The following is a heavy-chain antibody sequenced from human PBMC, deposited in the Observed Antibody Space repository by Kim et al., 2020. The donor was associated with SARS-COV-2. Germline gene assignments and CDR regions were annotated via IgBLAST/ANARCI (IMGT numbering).Heavy chain of an antibody. D-gene: IGHD3-3*01. CDR3: ARGFWSGSSGGMDV. CDR1: GFTFSSYS. J-gene: IGHJ6*02. CDR2: ISSSSSTI. Sequence: GGSLRLSCAASGFTFSSYSMNWVRQAPGKGLEWVSYISSSSSTIYYADSVKGRFTISRDNAKNSLYLQMNSLRDEDTAVYYCARGFWSGSSGGMDVWGQGTTVTVSS. V-gene: IGHV3-48*02.